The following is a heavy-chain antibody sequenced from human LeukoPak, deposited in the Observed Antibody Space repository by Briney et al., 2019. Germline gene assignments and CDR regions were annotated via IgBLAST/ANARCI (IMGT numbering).Heavy chain of an antibody. J-gene: IGHJ4*02. D-gene: IGHD3-22*01. Sequence: GGSLRLSCAASGFTVSSNYMSWVRQAPGKGLEWVSVIYSGGSTYYADSVKGRFTISRDNSKNTLYLQMNSLRAEDTAVYYCAREEDSSGYYSSDYWGQGTLVTVSS. CDR3: AREEDSSGYYSSDY. CDR2: IYSGGST. V-gene: IGHV3-66*01. CDR1: GFTVSSNY.